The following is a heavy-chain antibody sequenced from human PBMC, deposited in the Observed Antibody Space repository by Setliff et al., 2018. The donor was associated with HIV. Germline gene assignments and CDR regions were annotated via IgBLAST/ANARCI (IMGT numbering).Heavy chain of an antibody. J-gene: IGHJ4*02. Sequence: PGGSLRLSCVVSGFTFSNYWMNWVRQAPGKGLVWVSRINEDGSITTYADSVEGRFTISRDNAKNMLYLQMNSLSADDTAVYYCVRGSGYYYFDNWGQGALVTVSS. CDR2: INEDGSIT. CDR1: GFTFSNYW. CDR3: VRGSGYYYFDN. D-gene: IGHD3-22*01. V-gene: IGHV3-74*03.